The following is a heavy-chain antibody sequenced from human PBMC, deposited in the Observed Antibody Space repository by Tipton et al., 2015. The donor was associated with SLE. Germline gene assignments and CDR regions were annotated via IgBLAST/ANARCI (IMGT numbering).Heavy chain of an antibody. Sequence: TLSLTCTVSGGSISSYYWSWIRQPPGKGLEWIGYIHYSGSTNYNPSLKSRVTILVDTSKNQFSLKLTSVTAADTAVYYCARSAGYGSNWAHFDYWGQGTLVTVAS. CDR2: IHYSGST. CDR3: ARSAGYGSNWAHFDY. V-gene: IGHV4-59*01. CDR1: GGSISSYY. D-gene: IGHD6-13*01. J-gene: IGHJ4*02.